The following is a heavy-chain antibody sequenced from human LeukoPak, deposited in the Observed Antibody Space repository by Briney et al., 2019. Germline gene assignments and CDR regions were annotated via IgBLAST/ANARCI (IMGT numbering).Heavy chain of an antibody. D-gene: IGHD2-8*01. CDR2: INPNSGST. V-gene: IGHV1-2*02. Sequence: GASVKVSCKASGYSFIDSYIHWFRQAPGQGLEWMGWINPNSGSTKYAQKFQARVTMTRATSITTAYLDLSRLTSDDTALYYCARESPMTTNYAADVWGRGTMVTVSS. CDR3: ARESPMTTNYAADV. CDR1: GYSFIDSY. J-gene: IGHJ3*01.